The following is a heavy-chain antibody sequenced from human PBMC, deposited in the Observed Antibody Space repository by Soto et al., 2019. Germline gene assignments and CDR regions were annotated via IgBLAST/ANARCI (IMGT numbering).Heavy chain of an antibody. CDR2: ISSSGSTI. D-gene: IGHD1-1*01. V-gene: IGHV3-11*01. CDR1: GFTFSDYY. Sequence: GGSLRLSCAASGFTFSDYYMSWIRQAPGKGLEWVSYISSSGSTIYYADSVKGRFTISRDNAKKSLYLQMNSLRAEDTAVYYCAKTRSAWRGYNWFDPWGQGTLVTVSS. J-gene: IGHJ5*02. CDR3: AKTRSAWRGYNWFDP.